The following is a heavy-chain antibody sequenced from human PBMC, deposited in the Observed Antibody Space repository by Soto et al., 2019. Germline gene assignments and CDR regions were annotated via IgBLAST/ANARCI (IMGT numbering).Heavy chain of an antibody. Sequence: ASVKVSCKASGYTFTGYYMHWVRQAPGQGLEWMGWINPNSGGTNYAQKFQGRVTMTRDTSISTAYMELSRLRSDDTAVYYCARDSHSYYYDSSGSYSDYWGQGTLVTVSS. CDR2: INPNSGGT. D-gene: IGHD3-22*01. V-gene: IGHV1-2*02. CDR3: ARDSHSYYYDSSGSYSDY. CDR1: GYTFTGYY. J-gene: IGHJ4*02.